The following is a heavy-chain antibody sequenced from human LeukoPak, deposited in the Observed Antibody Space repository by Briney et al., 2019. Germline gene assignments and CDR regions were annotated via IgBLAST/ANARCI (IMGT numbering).Heavy chain of an antibody. CDR3: ARSPRDSSGYYYFDY. J-gene: IGHJ4*02. V-gene: IGHV4-59*08. Sequence: PSETLSLTCTVSGGSISSYYWSWLRQPPGKGLEWIGYIYYSGSTNYNPSLKSRVTISVDTSKNQFSLKLSSVTAADTAVYYCARSPRDSSGYYYFDYWGQGTLVTVSS. CDR2: IYYSGST. CDR1: GGSISSYY. D-gene: IGHD3-22*01.